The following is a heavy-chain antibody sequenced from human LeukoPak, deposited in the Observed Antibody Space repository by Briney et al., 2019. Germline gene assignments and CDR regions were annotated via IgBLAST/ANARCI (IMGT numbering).Heavy chain of an antibody. CDR2: IIPIFGTA. Sequence: SVKVSCKASGGTFSSYAISWVRQAPGQGFEWMGGIIPIFGTANYAQKFQGRVTITADKSTSTAHMELSSPRSEDTAVYYCAREYYYDSSGYNDYWGQGTLVTVSS. CDR3: AREYYYDSSGYNDY. V-gene: IGHV1-69*06. CDR1: GGTFSSYA. J-gene: IGHJ4*02. D-gene: IGHD3-22*01.